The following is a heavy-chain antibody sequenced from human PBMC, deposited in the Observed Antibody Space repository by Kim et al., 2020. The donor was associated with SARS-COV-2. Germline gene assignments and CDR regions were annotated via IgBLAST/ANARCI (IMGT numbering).Heavy chain of an antibody. CDR2: ISAYNGNT. D-gene: IGHD3-3*01. CDR1: GYTFTSYG. V-gene: IGHV1-18*04. J-gene: IGHJ6*02. Sequence: ASVKVSCKASGYTFTSYGISWVRQAPGQGLEWMGWISAYNGNTNYAQKLQGRVTMTTDTSTSTAYMELRSLRSDDTAVYYFARDLRSATSPNITIFGVDRFYGMDVWGQGTTVTVSS. CDR3: ARDLRSATSPNITIFGVDRFYGMDV.